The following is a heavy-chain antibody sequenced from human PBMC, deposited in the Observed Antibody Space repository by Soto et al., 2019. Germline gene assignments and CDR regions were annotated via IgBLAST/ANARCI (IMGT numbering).Heavy chain of an antibody. Sequence: PSETLSLTCTVSGGSISSGGYFWSWIRQPPGKGLEWIGNIFYSGTTYYNPSLKSRVTISVDTSKNQFSLKLSSVTAADTAVYFCERGVLYWGQGPLVTVSS. J-gene: IGHJ4*02. CDR1: GGSISSGGYF. CDR3: ERGVLY. V-gene: IGHV4-31*03. D-gene: IGHD1-1*01. CDR2: IFYSGTT.